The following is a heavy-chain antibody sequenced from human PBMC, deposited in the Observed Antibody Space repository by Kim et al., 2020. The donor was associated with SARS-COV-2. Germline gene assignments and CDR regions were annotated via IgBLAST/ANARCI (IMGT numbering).Heavy chain of an antibody. V-gene: IGHV3-73*01. Sequence: GGSLRLSCAASGFTFSGSAMHWVRQASGKGLEWVGRIRSKANSYATAYAASVKGRFTISRDDSKNTAYLQMNSLKTEDTAVYYCIGGYSSGRNYYYGMDVWGQGTTVTVSS. CDR3: IGGYSSGRNYYYGMDV. CDR1: GFTFSGSA. J-gene: IGHJ6*02. CDR2: IRSKANSYAT. D-gene: IGHD6-19*01.